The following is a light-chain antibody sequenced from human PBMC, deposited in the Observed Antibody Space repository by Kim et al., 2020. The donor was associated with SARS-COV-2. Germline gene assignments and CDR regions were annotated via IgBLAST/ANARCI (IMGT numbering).Light chain of an antibody. V-gene: IGKV3-11*01. Sequence: SPGERAPLSGRASQSVSSYLAWYQQKPGQAPRLLIYDASNRATGIPARFSGSGSGTDFTLTISSLEPEDFAVYYCQQRSNWPPRLTFGGGTKLEIK. J-gene: IGKJ4*01. CDR2: DAS. CDR3: QQRSNWPPRLT. CDR1: QSVSSY.